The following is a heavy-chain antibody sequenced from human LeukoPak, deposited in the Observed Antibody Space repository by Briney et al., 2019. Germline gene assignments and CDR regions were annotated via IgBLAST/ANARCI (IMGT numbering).Heavy chain of an antibody. D-gene: IGHD5-12*01. V-gene: IGHV1-2*02. CDR2: INPNSGGT. CDR1: GYTFTNYG. CDR3: ARGQYGLRLRLRGSWFDP. Sequence: ASVKVSCKASGYTFTNYGISWVRQAPGQGREWMGWINPNSGGTNYAQKFQGRVTMTRDTSISTAYMELSRLTSDDTAVYYCARGQYGLRLRLRGSWFDPWGQGTLVTVSS. J-gene: IGHJ5*02.